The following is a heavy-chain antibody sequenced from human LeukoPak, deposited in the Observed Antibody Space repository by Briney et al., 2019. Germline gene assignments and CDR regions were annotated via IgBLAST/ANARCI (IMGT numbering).Heavy chain of an antibody. D-gene: IGHD3-22*01. Sequence: GGSLRLSCAASGFTFSGLAMHWVRQASGNGLEWVGRIRSKANSYATEYAASVKGRFTISRDESKNMAYLQMSSLKTEDTAIYYCNYYDSRAGPGWGQGTLVTVFS. V-gene: IGHV3-73*01. J-gene: IGHJ4*02. CDR1: GFTFSGLA. CDR2: IRSKANSYAT. CDR3: NYYDSRAGPG.